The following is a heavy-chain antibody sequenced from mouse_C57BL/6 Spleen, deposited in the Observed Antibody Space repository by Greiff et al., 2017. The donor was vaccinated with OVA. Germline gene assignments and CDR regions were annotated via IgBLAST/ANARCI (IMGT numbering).Heavy chain of an antibody. V-gene: IGHV1-66*01. J-gene: IGHJ2*01. D-gene: IGHD4-1*01. CDR2: IYPGSGTT. CDR1: GYSFTSYY. CDR3: ARGRLWGGDY. Sequence: QVQLQQSGPELVKPGASVKISCKASGYSFTSYYIHWVKQRPGQGLEWIGWIYPGSGTTKYNEKFKGKATLTADTSSSTAYMQLSSLTSEDSAVYYCARGRLWGGDYWGQGTTLTVSS.